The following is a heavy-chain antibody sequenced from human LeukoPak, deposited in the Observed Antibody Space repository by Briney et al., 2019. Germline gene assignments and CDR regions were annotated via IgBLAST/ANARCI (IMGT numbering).Heavy chain of an antibody. D-gene: IGHD5-12*01. J-gene: IGHJ4*02. Sequence: GGSLRLSCSASGFTFSSYAMHWVRQAPGKGLEHVSAISSDGRTTYYADSVKGRFTISRDNSKNTLYLQMSSLRAEDTAVYYCVKGGVATTRDFDYWGQGTLVTVSS. CDR2: ISSDGRTT. CDR1: GFTFSSYA. CDR3: VKGGVATTRDFDY. V-gene: IGHV3-64D*09.